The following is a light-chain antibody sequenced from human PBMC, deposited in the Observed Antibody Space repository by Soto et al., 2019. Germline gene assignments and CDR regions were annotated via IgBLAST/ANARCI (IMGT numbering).Light chain of an antibody. Sequence: QSALTQPASVSVSPGQSITISCTGTSSDVGSYNLVSWYQQHPGKAPKLMIYEVSKRPSGVSNRFSGSKSGNTASLTISGLQAEDEADYYCCSYAGSSTLFGTGTKVTVL. CDR2: EVS. J-gene: IGLJ1*01. CDR3: CSYAGSSTL. V-gene: IGLV2-23*02. CDR1: SSDVGSYNL.